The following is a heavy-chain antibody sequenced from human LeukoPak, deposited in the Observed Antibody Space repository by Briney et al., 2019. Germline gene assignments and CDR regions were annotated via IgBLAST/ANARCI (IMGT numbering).Heavy chain of an antibody. V-gene: IGHV3-30*02. CDR1: GFSFITYG. J-gene: IGHJ4*02. CDR2: IRYDGSNR. D-gene: IGHD4-17*01. Sequence: GGSLRLSCAASGFSFITYGIHWVRQAPGKGLEWVAFIRYDGSNRFYADSVRGRFTISRDNSKNTVYLQMNSLRAEDTAVYYCAKDRSMNTVTPFHNWGQGTLVTVSS. CDR3: AKDRSMNTVTPFHN.